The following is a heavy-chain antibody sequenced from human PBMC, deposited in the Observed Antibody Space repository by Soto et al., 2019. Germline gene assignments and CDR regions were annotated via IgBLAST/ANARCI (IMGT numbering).Heavy chain of an antibody. CDR3: ARTDCSSTSCYNYYYYGMDV. Sequence: ASVKVSCKTSGYSFTKYGLHWVRQAPGQRLEWMGWINPGNGDTKYSQKFQGRVTITRDTSATTAYMELSSLRSEDSAVFYCARTDCSSTSCYNYYYYGMDVWGQGTTVTVSS. D-gene: IGHD2-2*01. CDR1: GYSFTKYG. V-gene: IGHV1-3*01. J-gene: IGHJ6*02. CDR2: INPGNGDT.